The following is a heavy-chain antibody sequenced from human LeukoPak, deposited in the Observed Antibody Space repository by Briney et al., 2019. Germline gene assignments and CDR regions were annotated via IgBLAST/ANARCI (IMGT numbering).Heavy chain of an antibody. V-gene: IGHV3-74*01. D-gene: IGHD3-10*01. Sequence: PGGSLRLSCAAPGFAFSSYWMHWVRQVPGKGLVWVSRINTDGTSTNYTDSVKGRFTISRDNAKNTLHLQMNSLRAEDTAVYYCTREGAYGSGIYGAGDYGGQGTLVTVS. CDR2: INTDGTST. J-gene: IGHJ4*02. CDR1: GFAFSSYW. CDR3: TREGAYGSGIYGAGDY.